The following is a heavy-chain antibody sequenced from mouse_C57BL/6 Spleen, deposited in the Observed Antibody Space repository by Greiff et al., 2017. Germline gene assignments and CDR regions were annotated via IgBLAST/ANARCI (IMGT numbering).Heavy chain of an antibody. V-gene: IGHV1-52*01. Sequence: QVQLKQSGAELVRPGSSVKLSCKASGYTFTSYWMHWVKQRPIQGLEWIGNIDPSDSDTHYNQKFKDKATLTVDKSSSTAYMQLSSLTSEDSAVYYCARGTLYYDYEGYYAMDYWGQGTSVTVSS. D-gene: IGHD2-4*01. CDR2: IDPSDSDT. CDR3: ARGTLYYDYEGYYAMDY. J-gene: IGHJ4*01. CDR1: GYTFTSYW.